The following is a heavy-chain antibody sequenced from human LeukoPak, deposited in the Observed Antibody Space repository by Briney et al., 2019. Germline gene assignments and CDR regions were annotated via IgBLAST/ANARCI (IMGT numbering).Heavy chain of an antibody. J-gene: IGHJ4*02. CDR3: ARGGVTTVVPYYFDY. CDR2: INHSGST. Sequence: SETLSLTCAVYGGSISGYYWSWIRQPPGKGLEWIGEINHSGSTNYNPSLKSRVTISVDASKNQFSLKLSSVTAADTAVYYCARGGVTTVVPYYFDYWGQGTLVTVSS. V-gene: IGHV4-34*01. CDR1: GGSISGYY. D-gene: IGHD4-23*01.